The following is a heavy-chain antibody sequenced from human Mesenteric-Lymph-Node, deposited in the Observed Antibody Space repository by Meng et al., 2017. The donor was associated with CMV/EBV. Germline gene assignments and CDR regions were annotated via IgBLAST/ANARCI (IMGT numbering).Heavy chain of an antibody. D-gene: IGHD3-3*01. CDR2: ISSSSTI. CDR1: GFTFSNFG. J-gene: IGHJ4*02. CDR3: AKAGGFGVVIIGYFDY. Sequence: GESLKISCAASGFTFSNFGMNWVRQAPGKGLEWVSYISSSSTIYYVDSVKGRFTISRDNSKNTLYLQMNSLRAEDTAVYYCAKAGGFGVVIIGYFDYWGQGTLVTVSS. V-gene: IGHV3-48*01.